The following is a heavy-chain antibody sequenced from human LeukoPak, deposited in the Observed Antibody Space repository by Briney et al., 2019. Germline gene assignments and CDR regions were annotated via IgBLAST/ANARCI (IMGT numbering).Heavy chain of an antibody. CDR2: IYYSGNT. Sequence: PTQTLSLTCTVSGGSISSGGYYWSWIRQHPGKGLEWIGYIYYSGNTYYNPSLKSRVTISVDTSKNQFSLKLSPVTAADTAVYYCASTPRGGTTLSLVSSWFDPWGQGTLVTVSS. CDR1: GGSISSGGYY. J-gene: IGHJ5*02. D-gene: IGHD1-7*01. CDR3: ASTPRGGTTLSLVSSWFDP. V-gene: IGHV4-31*03.